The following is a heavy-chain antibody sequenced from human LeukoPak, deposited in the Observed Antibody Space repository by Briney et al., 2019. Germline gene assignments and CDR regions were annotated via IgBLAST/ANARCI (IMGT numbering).Heavy chain of an antibody. J-gene: IGHJ4*02. CDR3: ARGGYYDRPSRSRVEY. CDR2: LYYSGST. CDR1: GGSVSSGSYY. Sequence: SETLSLTCTVSGGSVSSGSYYWSWIRQPPGKGLEWIGYLYYSGSTNYNPSLKSRVTISVDTSKNQFSLKLTSVTAADTAVYYCARGGYYDRPSRSRVEYWGQGTLVTVSS. D-gene: IGHD3-22*01. V-gene: IGHV4-61*01.